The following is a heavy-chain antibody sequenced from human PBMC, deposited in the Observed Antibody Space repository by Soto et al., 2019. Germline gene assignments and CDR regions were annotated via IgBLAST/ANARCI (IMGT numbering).Heavy chain of an antibody. J-gene: IGHJ4*02. CDR3: ARENCKESPMDF. Sequence: QVQLVQSGTEVRKPGASVKVSCKASGYTFNRYGISWVRQAPGEGLEWMGWINIYNGKTDYTQKFQGRITMTADTSTTTAYMELRSLRSDDTAVYYCARENCKESPMDFWGQGTLVTVSS. V-gene: IGHV1-18*01. D-gene: IGHD1-1*01. CDR2: INIYNGKT. CDR1: GYTFNRYG.